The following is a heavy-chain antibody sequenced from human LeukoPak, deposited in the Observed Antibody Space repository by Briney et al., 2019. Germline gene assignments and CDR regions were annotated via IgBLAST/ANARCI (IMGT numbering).Heavy chain of an antibody. J-gene: IGHJ4*02. Sequence: GGSLRLSCAASGFTFSSYWMHWARQAPGKGLVWVSRINSDGSSTSYADSVKGRFTISRDNAKNTLYLQMNSLRAEDTAVYYCARVPYSSRYSSWGQGTLVTVSS. CDR3: ARVPYSSRYSS. CDR2: INSDGSST. V-gene: IGHV3-74*01. CDR1: GFTFSSYW. D-gene: IGHD6-13*01.